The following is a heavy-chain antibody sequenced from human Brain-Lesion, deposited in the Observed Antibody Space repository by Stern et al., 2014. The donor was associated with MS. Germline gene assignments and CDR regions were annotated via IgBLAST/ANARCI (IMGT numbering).Heavy chain of an antibody. V-gene: IGHV4-39*01. Sequence: VQLVESGPGLVKPSETLSLTCTVSGGSISSSTYYWAWIRQPPGKGLEWIGNIYYSGFTYYHPSLKSRVPISVDMSKNQFSLKLSSVTAADTAIYYCARHDSVPRTSQLYSARDRGPGYFDYWGQGTLVTVSS. CDR3: ARHDSVPRTSQLYSARDRGPGYFDY. D-gene: IGHD1-26*01. J-gene: IGHJ4*02. CDR1: GGSISSSTYY. CDR2: IYYSGFT.